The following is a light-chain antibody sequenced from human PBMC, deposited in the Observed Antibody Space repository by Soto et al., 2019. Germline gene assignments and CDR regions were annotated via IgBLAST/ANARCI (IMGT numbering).Light chain of an antibody. J-gene: IGKJ1*01. CDR3: QQSYSTPRT. CDR1: QGISNF. CDR2: AAY. V-gene: IGKV1-39*01. Sequence: IQLTQSPSSLSASVGDRVTITCRASQGISNFLAWYKQKPGKAPKVLIYAAYSLHSGVQSRFSGSGSGTEFTLTISGLQSEDFATYYCQQSYSTPRTFGQGTKVDIK.